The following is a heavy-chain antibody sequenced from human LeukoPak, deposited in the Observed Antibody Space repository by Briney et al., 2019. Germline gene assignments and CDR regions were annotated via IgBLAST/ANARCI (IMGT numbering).Heavy chain of an antibody. V-gene: IGHV4-39*01. CDR1: GGSISSSSYY. J-gene: IGHJ4*02. CDR3: ARHRRVVAHFDY. Sequence: SETLSLTCTVSGGSISSSSYYWGWIRQPPGKGLEWIGSIYYSGSTYYNPSLKSRVTIPVDTSKNQFSLKLSSVTAADTAVYYCARHRRVVAHFDYWGQGTLVTVSS. CDR2: IYYSGST. D-gene: IGHD2-15*01.